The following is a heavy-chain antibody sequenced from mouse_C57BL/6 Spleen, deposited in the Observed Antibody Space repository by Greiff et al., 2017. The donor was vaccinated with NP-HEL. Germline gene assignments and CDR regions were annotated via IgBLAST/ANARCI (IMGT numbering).Heavy chain of an antibody. D-gene: IGHD1-1*01. J-gene: IGHJ2*01. CDR1: GYSFTGYY. V-gene: IGHV1-31*01. CDR2: IYPYNGVS. CDR3: ARSVITTVVAPFDY. Sequence: VQLQQSGPELVKPGASVKISCKASGYSFTGYYMHWVKQSHGNILDWIGYIYPYNGVSSYNQKFKGKATLTVDKSSSTAYMELRSLTSEDSAVYYGARSVITTVVAPFDYWGQGTTLTVSS.